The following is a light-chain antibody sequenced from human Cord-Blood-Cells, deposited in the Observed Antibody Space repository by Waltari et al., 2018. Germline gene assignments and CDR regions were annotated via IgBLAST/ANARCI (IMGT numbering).Light chain of an antibody. CDR1: SGSIASHY. CDR3: QSYDSSNRV. CDR2: EDN. Sequence: NFMLPQPHPVSESPGKTVTISCTRSSGSIASHYVQWYQQRPGSSPTTGIYEDNQRPSGVPDRFSGSIDSSSNSASLTISGLKTEYEADYYCQSYDSSNRVFGGGTKLTVL. V-gene: IGLV6-57*01. J-gene: IGLJ3*02.